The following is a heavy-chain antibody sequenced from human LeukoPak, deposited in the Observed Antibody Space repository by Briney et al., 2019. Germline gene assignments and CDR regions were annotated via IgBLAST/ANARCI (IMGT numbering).Heavy chain of an antibody. CDR3: ARGWDYRAFDI. CDR1: GYSISSGYY. Sequence: SETLSLTCTVSGYSISSGYYWGWIRQPPGKGQEWIGSIYHSGSTYYNPSLKSRVTISVDTSKNQFSLKLSSVTAADTAVYYCARGWDYRAFDIWGQGTMVTVSS. D-gene: IGHD1-26*01. CDR2: IYHSGST. J-gene: IGHJ3*02. V-gene: IGHV4-38-2*02.